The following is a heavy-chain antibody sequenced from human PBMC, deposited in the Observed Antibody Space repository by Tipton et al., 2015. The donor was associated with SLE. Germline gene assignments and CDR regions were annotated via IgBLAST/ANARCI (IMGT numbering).Heavy chain of an antibody. V-gene: IGHV4-30-2*01. CDR3: ASGGSGWYVDWYFDL. Sequence: TLSLTCTVSGGSISSGSYYWSWIRQPPGKGLEWIGYIYHSGSTYYNPSLKSRVTISVDRSKNQFSLKLSSVTAADTAVYYCASGGSGWYVDWYFDLWGRGTLVTVSS. CDR2: IYHSGST. J-gene: IGHJ2*01. CDR1: GGSISSGSYY. D-gene: IGHD6-19*01.